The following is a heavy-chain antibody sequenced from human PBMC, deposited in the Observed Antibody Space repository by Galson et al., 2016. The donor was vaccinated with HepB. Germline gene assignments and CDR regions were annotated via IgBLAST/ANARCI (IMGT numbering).Heavy chain of an antibody. CDR3: AKLDCGRNCPRDY. V-gene: IGHV3-30*18. CDR1: GFTFSGHG. Sequence: SLRLSCAASGFTFSGHGMHWVRQAPGRGLEWVAVISNDGSDKQYVDSVKGRLTVSRDNSKNTLFLQMNSLRVEDTAVYYCAKLDCGRNCPRDYWGQGTQVTVSS. J-gene: IGHJ4*02. CDR2: ISNDGSDK. D-gene: IGHD2-21*02.